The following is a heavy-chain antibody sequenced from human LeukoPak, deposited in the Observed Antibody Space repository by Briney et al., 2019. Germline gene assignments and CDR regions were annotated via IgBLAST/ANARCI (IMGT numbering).Heavy chain of an antibody. D-gene: IGHD6-19*01. J-gene: IGHJ4*02. CDR1: GYSFTSYW. CDR3: ARWLIGSGRSLYYFDY. Sequence: GESLKISCKGAGYSFTSYWIGWVRRMRGKGLEWMGSIYPGDSDTRYSPSFQGQVTISADKSISTAYLQWSSLKASATAMYYCARWLIGSGRSLYYFDYWGQGTLVTVSS. CDR2: IYPGDSDT. V-gene: IGHV5-51*01.